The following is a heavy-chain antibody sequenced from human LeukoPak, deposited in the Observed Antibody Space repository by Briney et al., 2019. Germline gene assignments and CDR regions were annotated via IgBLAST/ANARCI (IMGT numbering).Heavy chain of an antibody. D-gene: IGHD6-13*01. CDR3: ARLSGSSWYIYYFDY. J-gene: IGHJ4*02. CDR1: GGSISSGGYY. CDR2: IYHSGST. Sequence: SETLSLTCTVSGGSISSGGYYWSWIRQPPGKGLEWIGYIYHSGSTYYNPSLKSRVTISVDTSKNQFSLKLSSVTAADTAVYYCARLSGSSWYIYYFDYWGQGTLVTVSS. V-gene: IGHV4-30-2*01.